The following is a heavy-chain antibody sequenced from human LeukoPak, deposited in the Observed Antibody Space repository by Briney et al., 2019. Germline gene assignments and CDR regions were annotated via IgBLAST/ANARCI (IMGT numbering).Heavy chain of an antibody. J-gene: IGHJ6*02. Sequence: SVKVSRKASGYTFTSYDINWVPHATGQGLEWMGWLTPNSGNTAYAQKFQSRVTMTRNTSISTAYMELSSLRSEGTAVYYCARGHVTMVRGVITYYYYYYGMDVWGQGTTVTVSS. CDR3: ARGHVTMVRGVITYYYYYYGMDV. CDR2: LTPNSGNT. V-gene: IGHV1-8*01. D-gene: IGHD3-10*01. CDR1: GYTFTSYD.